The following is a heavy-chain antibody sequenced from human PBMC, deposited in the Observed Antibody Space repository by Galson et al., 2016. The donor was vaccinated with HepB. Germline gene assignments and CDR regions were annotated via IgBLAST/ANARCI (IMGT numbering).Heavy chain of an antibody. Sequence: SLRLSCAASDFTFSGRWMHWVRQVPGEGLVWVSYINADGTSTTYADSVKGRFTISRDNAKNTVHLQMNSLRAEDTAIYYCTRDDSYGLDVWGQGTTVTVS. CDR1: DFTFSGRW. V-gene: IGHV3-74*01. D-gene: IGHD2-21*02. J-gene: IGHJ6*02. CDR2: INADGTST. CDR3: TRDDSYGLDV.